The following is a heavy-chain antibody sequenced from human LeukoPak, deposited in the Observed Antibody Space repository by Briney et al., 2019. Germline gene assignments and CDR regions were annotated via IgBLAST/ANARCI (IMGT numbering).Heavy chain of an antibody. J-gene: IGHJ5*02. CDR3: ARDLRGFDP. CDR2: IYHSGST. V-gene: IGHV4-39*07. D-gene: IGHD5-24*01. CDR1: GGSISSSSYY. Sequence: SETMSLTCTVSGGSISSSSYYWGWIRQHPGKGLEWIGSIYHSGSTYYNPSLKSRVTISVDTSKNQFSLKLSSVTAADTAVYYCARDLRGFDPWGQGTLVTVSS.